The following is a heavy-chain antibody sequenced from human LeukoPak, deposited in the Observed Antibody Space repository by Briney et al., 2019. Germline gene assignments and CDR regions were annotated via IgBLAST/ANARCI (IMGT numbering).Heavy chain of an antibody. Sequence: GGSLRLSCAASGFTVSSNYMSWVRQAPGKGLEWVSVIYSGGSTYYADSVKGQFTISRHNSKNTLYLQMNSLRAEDTAVYYCARGSLRTRLVPDAFDIWGQGTMVTVSS. CDR3: ARGSLRTRLVPDAFDI. V-gene: IGHV3-53*04. J-gene: IGHJ3*02. CDR2: IYSGGST. CDR1: GFTVSSNY. D-gene: IGHD3-9*01.